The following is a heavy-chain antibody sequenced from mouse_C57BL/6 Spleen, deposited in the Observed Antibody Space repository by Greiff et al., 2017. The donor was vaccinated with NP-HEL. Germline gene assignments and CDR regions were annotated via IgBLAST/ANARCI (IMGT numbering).Heavy chain of an antibody. V-gene: IGHV5-17*01. CDR1: GFTFSDYG. D-gene: IGHD2-1*01. Sequence: EVQLMESGGGLVKPGGSLKLSCAASGFTFSDYGMHWVRQAPEKGLEWVAYISSGSSTIYYADTVKGRFTISRDNAKHPLFLQMTSLRSEDTAMYYCAREGIYYGIPYAMDYWGQGTSVTVSS. CDR3: AREGIYYGIPYAMDY. CDR2: ISSGSSTI. J-gene: IGHJ4*01.